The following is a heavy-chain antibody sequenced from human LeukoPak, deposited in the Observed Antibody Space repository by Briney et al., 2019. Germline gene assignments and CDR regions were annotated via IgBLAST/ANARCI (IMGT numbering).Heavy chain of an antibody. CDR3: AKRLYDSSGYYPFDY. CDR1: GFTFSSYA. V-gene: IGHV3-23*01. CDR2: ISGSGGST. Sequence: GGSLRLPCAASGFTFSSYAMSWVRQAPGKGLEWVSAISGSGGSTYYADSVKGRFTISRDNSKNTLYLQMNSLRAEDTAVYYCAKRLYDSSGYYPFDYWGQGTLVTVSS. J-gene: IGHJ4*02. D-gene: IGHD3-22*01.